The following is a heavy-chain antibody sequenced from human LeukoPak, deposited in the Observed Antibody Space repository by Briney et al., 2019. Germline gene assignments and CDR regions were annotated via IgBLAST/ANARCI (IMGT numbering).Heavy chain of an antibody. Sequence: ASVKVSCKASGYTFTSYYIHWVRQAPGQGLEWMGIINPGGGSTSYAQKFQDRVTMTRDTSTSTVYMELSSLGSEDTAVYYCAKDLRWDHPGFDPWGQGTLVIVSS. CDR2: INPGGGST. CDR3: AKDLRWDHPGFDP. CDR1: GYTFTSYY. D-gene: IGHD4-23*01. V-gene: IGHV1-46*01. J-gene: IGHJ5*02.